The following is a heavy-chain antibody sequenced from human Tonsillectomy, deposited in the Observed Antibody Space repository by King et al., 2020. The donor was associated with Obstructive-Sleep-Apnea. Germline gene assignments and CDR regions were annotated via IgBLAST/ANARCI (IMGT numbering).Heavy chain of an antibody. CDR3: ARDRGVRGVIISNFDY. CDR1: GFTFSSYS. CDR2: ISSSSSYI. V-gene: IGHV3-21*01. Sequence: VQLVQSGGGLVKPGGSLRLSCAASGFTFSSYSMNWVRQAPGKGLEWVSSISSSSSYIYYADSVKGRFTISRDNAKNSLYLQMNSLRAEDTAAYYCARDRGVRGVIISNFDYWGQGTLVTVSS. D-gene: IGHD3-10*01. J-gene: IGHJ4*02.